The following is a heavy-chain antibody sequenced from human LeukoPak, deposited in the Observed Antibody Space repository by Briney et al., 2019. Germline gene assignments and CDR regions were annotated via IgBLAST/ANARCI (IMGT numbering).Heavy chain of an antibody. J-gene: IGHJ4*02. CDR2: IYYSGST. Sequence: ASETLSLTCTVSGGSISSYYWSWIRQPPGKGLEWIGYIYYSGSTNYNPSLKSRVTISVDTSKNRFSLKLSSVTAADTAVYYCAGTILTGYYSTLDYWGQGTLVAVSS. V-gene: IGHV4-59*01. CDR1: GGSISSYY. CDR3: AGTILTGYYSTLDY. D-gene: IGHD3-9*01.